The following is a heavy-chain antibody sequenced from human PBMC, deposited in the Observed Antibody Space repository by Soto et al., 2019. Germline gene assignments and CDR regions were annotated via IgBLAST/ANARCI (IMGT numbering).Heavy chain of an antibody. D-gene: IGHD5-12*01. J-gene: IGHJ6*03. CDR1: GFTFSSYG. Sequence: VQLVESGGGVVQPGRSLRLSCAASGFTFSSYGMHWVRQAPGKGLEWVAVISYDGSNKYYADSVKGRFTISRDNSKNTLYLQMNSLRAEDTAVYYCAKDWGNSGYDYVLSYYYYYYMDVWGKGTTVTVSS. CDR2: ISYDGSNK. CDR3: AKDWGNSGYDYVLSYYYYYYMDV. V-gene: IGHV3-30*18.